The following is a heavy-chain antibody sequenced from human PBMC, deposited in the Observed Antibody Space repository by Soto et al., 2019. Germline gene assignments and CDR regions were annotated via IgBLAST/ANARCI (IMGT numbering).Heavy chain of an antibody. CDR1: GFTFGDYA. V-gene: IGHV3-49*04. J-gene: IGHJ4*02. CDR2: IRSKAYGGTT. CDR3: TRDWVTAMPSDY. Sequence: PGGSLRLSCTASGFTFGDYAMSWVRQAPGKGLEWVGFIRSKAYGGTTEYAASVKGRFTISRDDSKSIAYLQMNSLKTEDTAVYYCTRDWVTAMPSDYWGQSTLVTVSS. D-gene: IGHD5-18*01.